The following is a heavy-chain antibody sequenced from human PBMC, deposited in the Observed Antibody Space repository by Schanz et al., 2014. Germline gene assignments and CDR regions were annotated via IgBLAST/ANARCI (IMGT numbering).Heavy chain of an antibody. CDR3: AKVATAATYLDS. CDR2: IWHDGSGK. J-gene: IGHJ4*02. CDR1: GFTFFGSFA. Sequence: VQLLESGGGLVQPGGSLRLSCVASGFTFFGSFAMSWVRQAPGKGLEWVAVIWHDGSGKYYADSVKGRFTISRDNAKNSLFLQMNSLSAEDTAVYYCAKVATAATYLDSWGLGTLVTVSS. D-gene: IGHD2-15*01. V-gene: IGHV3-33*03.